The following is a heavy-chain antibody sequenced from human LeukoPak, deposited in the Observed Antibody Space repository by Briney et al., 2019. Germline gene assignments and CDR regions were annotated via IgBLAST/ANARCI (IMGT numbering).Heavy chain of an antibody. CDR2: ISSSSSTI. D-gene: IGHD4-17*01. CDR3: ARVLMTINYDSGDTLDY. J-gene: IGHJ4*02. V-gene: IGHV3-48*04. CDR1: GFTFSSYS. Sequence: GGSLRLSCAASGFTFSSYSMNWVRQAPGKGLEWVSYISSSSSTIYYADSVKGRFTISRGNAKNSLYLQMNSLRAEDTAVYYCARVLMTINYDSGDTLDYWGQGTLVTVSS.